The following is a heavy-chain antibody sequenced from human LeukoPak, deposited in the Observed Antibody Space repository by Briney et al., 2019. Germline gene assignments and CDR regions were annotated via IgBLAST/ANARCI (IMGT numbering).Heavy chain of an antibody. CDR3: ARGSRGLAVAGLDY. J-gene: IGHJ4*02. Sequence: GASVKVSCKASAYTFTSYGISWVRQAPGQGLEWMGWISTYNGNTSYAQKLQGRVTMTTDTSTSTAYMELRSLRSDDTAVYCCARGSRGLAVAGLDYWGQGTLVTVSS. V-gene: IGHV1-18*01. D-gene: IGHD6-19*01. CDR1: AYTFTSYG. CDR2: ISTYNGNT.